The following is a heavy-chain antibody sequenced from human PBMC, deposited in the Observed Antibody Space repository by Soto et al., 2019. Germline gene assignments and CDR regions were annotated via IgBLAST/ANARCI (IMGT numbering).Heavy chain of an antibody. CDR3: ARDKEYSSSRAHYYGMDV. Sequence: QVQLVQSGAEVKKPGASVKVSCKASGYTFTGYYMHWVRQAPGQGLEWMGWINPNSGGTNYAQKFQGWVTMTRDTSISTAYMELSRLRSDDTAVYYCARDKEYSSSRAHYYGMDVWGQGTTVTVSS. D-gene: IGHD6-13*01. J-gene: IGHJ6*02. CDR2: INPNSGGT. CDR1: GYTFTGYY. V-gene: IGHV1-2*04.